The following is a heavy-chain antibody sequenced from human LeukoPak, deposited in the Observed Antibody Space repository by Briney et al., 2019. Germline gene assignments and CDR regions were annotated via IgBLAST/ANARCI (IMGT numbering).Heavy chain of an antibody. CDR2: ISTSSTYI. J-gene: IGHJ4*02. CDR3: ARDGSGWRTFDY. Sequence: PGGSLRLSCAASGFTFSNYGMNWVRQAPGKGLEWVSSISTSSTYIYYADSVKGGFTISRDNAKNSLHLQMNSLRAEDTAVYYCARDGSGWRTFDYWGQGTLVTVSS. V-gene: IGHV3-21*01. CDR1: GFTFSNYG. D-gene: IGHD6-19*01.